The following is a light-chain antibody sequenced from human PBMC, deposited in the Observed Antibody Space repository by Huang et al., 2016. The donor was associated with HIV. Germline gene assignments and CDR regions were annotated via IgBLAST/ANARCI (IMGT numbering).Light chain of an antibody. Sequence: EIVLTQSPGTLSLSPGERATLSCGASQSLPHNDLAWYQQRPGQTPRLLIYDISNRPTGIPDRFSASGSGTDFTLTISRLEPEDFALYYCQQYGTAPVTFGQGTRLDIK. CDR1: QSLPHND. CDR3: QQYGTAPVT. J-gene: IGKJ5*01. V-gene: IGKV3-20*01. CDR2: DIS.